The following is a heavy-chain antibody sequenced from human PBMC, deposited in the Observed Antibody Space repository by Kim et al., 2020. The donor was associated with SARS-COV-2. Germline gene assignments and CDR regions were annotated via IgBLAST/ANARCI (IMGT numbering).Heavy chain of an antibody. J-gene: IGHJ3*02. Sequence: GGSLRLSCAASGFTFSSYGMHWVRQAPGKGLEWVAVISYDGSNKYYADSVKDRFTIFRDNSKNTLYLQMNSLRAEDTAVYYCAKVGPMDYYDSTGYGAFDIWGQGTMVTVSS. CDR3: AKVGPMDYYDSTGYGAFDI. V-gene: IGHV3-30*18. CDR2: ISYDGSNK. D-gene: IGHD3-22*01. CDR1: GFTFSSYG.